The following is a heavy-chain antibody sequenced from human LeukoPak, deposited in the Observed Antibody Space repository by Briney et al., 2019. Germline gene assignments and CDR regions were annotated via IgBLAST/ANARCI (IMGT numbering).Heavy chain of an antibody. V-gene: IGHV3-23*01. CDR3: TRSTTDWRGYYFDY. CDR2: INSRGGST. J-gene: IGHJ4*02. Sequence: PGGSLRLSCAASGFTFSSYAINWVRQAPGKGLEWVSAINSRGGSTYYADSVKGRFSISRDNSKNTVYLQLNSLKTEDTAVYYCTRSTTDWRGYYFDYWGQGTLVIVSS. D-gene: IGHD3/OR15-3a*01. CDR1: GFTFSSYA.